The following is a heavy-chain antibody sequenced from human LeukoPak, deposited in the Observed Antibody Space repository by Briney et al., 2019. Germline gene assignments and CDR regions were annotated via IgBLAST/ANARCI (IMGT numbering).Heavy chain of an antibody. V-gene: IGHV3-23*01. J-gene: IGHJ3*01. CDR2: ISGSGGST. Sequence: GGSLRLSCAASGFTFSSYAMSWVRQAPGKGLEWVSAISGSGGSTYYADSVKGRFTISRDNSKNTLYLQMNSLRAEDTAVYYCARCTANCYANAFDVWGQGTLLTVSS. D-gene: IGHD2-2*01. CDR3: ARCTANCYANAFDV. CDR1: GFTFSSYA.